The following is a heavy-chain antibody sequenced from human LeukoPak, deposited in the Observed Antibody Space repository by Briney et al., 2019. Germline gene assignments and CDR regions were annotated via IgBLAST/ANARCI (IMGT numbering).Heavy chain of an antibody. D-gene: IGHD1-1*01. V-gene: IGHV3-33*01. J-gene: IGHJ4*02. CDR3: ARDWNDGRLDY. Sequence: PGGSLRLSCAASGFTFSVHGMHWVRQAPGKGLEWVALIWFDGSSKYYADSVKGRFTISRDNSKNTLYLQMNSLRAEDTAVYYCARDWNDGRLDYWGQGTLVTVSS. CDR2: IWFDGSSK. CDR1: GFTFSVHG.